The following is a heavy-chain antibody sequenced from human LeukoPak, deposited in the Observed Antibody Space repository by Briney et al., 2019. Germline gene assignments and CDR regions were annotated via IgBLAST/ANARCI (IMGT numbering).Heavy chain of an antibody. J-gene: IGHJ4*02. CDR1: GFGFSTHD. V-gene: IGHV3-23*01. Sequence: GGSLRLSCAASGFGFSTHDMSWGRQVPGKGPEWVSSISGSGTGTYYTDSVKGRFTISRDTSKNTLYLQMVNLRVEDTAVYYCVKGFHFDWWGQGTLVIVSS. CDR3: VKGFHFDW. CDR2: ISGSGTGT.